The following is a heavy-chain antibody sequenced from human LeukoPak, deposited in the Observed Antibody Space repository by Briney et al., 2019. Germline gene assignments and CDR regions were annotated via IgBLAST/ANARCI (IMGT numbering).Heavy chain of an antibody. CDR3: AKGYVAAGTRPRGLGYGMDV. D-gene: IGHD6-13*01. CDR1: GFTFSSYG. Sequence: GRSLRLSCAASGFTFSSYGMHWVRQAPGKGLEWVAVISYDGSNKYYADSVKGRFTISRDNSKNTLYPQMNSLRAEDTAVYYCAKGYVAAGTRPRGLGYGMDVWGKGTTVTVSS. V-gene: IGHV3-30*18. CDR2: ISYDGSNK. J-gene: IGHJ6*04.